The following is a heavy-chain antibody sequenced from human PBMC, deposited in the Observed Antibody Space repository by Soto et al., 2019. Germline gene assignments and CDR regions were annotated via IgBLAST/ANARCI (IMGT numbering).Heavy chain of an antibody. V-gene: IGHV1-69*13. CDR3: ARNGGGSSYRYFDY. CDR1: GGTFSSYA. Sequence: ASVKVSCKASGGTFSSYAISWVRQAPGQGLEWMGGIIPIFGTANYAQKFQGRVTITADESTSTAYMELSSLRSEDTAVYYCARNGGGSSYRYFDYWGQGTLVTAPQ. J-gene: IGHJ4*02. D-gene: IGHD2-15*01. CDR2: IIPIFGTA.